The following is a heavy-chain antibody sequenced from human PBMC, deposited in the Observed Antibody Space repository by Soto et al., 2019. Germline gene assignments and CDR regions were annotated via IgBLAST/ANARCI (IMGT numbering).Heavy chain of an antibody. CDR3: ARGGLTTVTTLAGY. D-gene: IGHD4-17*01. CDR2: ISYDGSNK. V-gene: IGHV3-30-3*01. Sequence: QVQLVESGGGVVQPGRSLRLSCAASGFTFSSYAMHWVRQAPGKGLEWVAVISYDGSNKYYADSVKGRFTISRDNSKNTLYLQMNSLRAEDTAVYYCARGGLTTVTTLAGYWGQGTLVTVSS. CDR1: GFTFSSYA. J-gene: IGHJ4*02.